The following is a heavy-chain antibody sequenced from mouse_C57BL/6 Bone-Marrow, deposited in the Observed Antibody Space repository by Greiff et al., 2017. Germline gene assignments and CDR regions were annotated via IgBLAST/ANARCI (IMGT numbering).Heavy chain of an antibody. D-gene: IGHD3-2*02. J-gene: IGHJ4*01. CDR3: AGGSSVDD. CDR1: GYTFTSYW. Sequence: VQLQQPGAELVRPGTSVKLSCKASGYTFTSYWMHWVKQRPGQGLEWIGVIDPSDSYTNYNQKFKGKATLTVDTSSSTAYMQLSSLTSEDSAVYYCAGGSSVDDWGQGTSVTVSS. CDR2: IDPSDSYT. V-gene: IGHV1-59*01.